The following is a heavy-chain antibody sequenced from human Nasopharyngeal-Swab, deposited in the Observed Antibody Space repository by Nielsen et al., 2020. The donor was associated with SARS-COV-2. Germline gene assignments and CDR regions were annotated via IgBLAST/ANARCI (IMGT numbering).Heavy chain of an antibody. Sequence: GGSLRLSCAASGFTFSSYGMHWVRQAPGKGLEWVAVISYDGSNKYYADSVKGRFTISRDNARNALNLQMNSLRDDDTAVYYCARDPTAPPDPTFFDYWGQGTLVTVSS. V-gene: IGHV3-30*03. D-gene: IGHD2-21*02. CDR2: ISYDGSNK. CDR3: ARDPTAPPDPTFFDY. J-gene: IGHJ4*02. CDR1: GFTFSSYG.